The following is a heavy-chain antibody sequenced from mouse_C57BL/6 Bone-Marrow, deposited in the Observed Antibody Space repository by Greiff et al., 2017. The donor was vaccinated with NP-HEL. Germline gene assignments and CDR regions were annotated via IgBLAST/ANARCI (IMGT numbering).Heavy chain of an antibody. V-gene: IGHV1-81*01. J-gene: IGHJ4*01. Sequence: QVQLQQSGAELARPGASVKLSCKASGYTFTSYGISWVKQRTGQGLEWIGEIYPRSGNTYYNEKFKGKATLTADESSSTAYMELRSLTSEDSAVYFCARIYYDYDGYAMDYWGQGTSVTVSS. CDR2: IYPRSGNT. CDR3: ARIYYDYDGYAMDY. D-gene: IGHD2-4*01. CDR1: GYTFTSYG.